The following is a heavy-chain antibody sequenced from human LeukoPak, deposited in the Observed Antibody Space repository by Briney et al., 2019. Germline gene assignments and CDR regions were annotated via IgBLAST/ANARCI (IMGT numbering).Heavy chain of an antibody. CDR3: AREHFDWLSVSKINCFDP. Sequence: GASVKVSCKASGYTFTSHFMHWVRQAPGQGLEWMGIINPRGGSTSYTQKFQGRVTMTRDTSTSTVYMELSSLRSEDTAVYYCAREHFDWLSVSKINCFDPWGQGTLVTVSS. V-gene: IGHV1-46*01. CDR2: INPRGGST. CDR1: GYTFTSHF. D-gene: IGHD3-9*01. J-gene: IGHJ5*02.